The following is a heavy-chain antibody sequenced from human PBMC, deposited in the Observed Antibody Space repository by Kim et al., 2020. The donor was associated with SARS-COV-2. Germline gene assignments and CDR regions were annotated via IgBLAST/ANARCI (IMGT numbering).Heavy chain of an antibody. CDR2: VYYSGST. CDR1: GGSISSSSYY. V-gene: IGHV4-39*01. Sequence: SETLSLTCTVSGGSISSSSYYWGWIRQPPGKGLEWIGSVYYSGSTYYNPSLKSRVTISVDTSKNQFPLKLSSVTAADTAVYYCARQTIRYWYFDLWGRGTLVTVSS. J-gene: IGHJ2*01. CDR3: ARQTIRYWYFDL.